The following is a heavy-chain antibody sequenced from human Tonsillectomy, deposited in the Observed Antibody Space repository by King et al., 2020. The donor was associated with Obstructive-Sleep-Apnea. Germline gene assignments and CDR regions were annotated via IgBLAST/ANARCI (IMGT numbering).Heavy chain of an antibody. J-gene: IGHJ4*02. CDR3: AGSIVGATLSKIDY. D-gene: IGHD1-26*01. CDR2: ISYDGSNK. Sequence: VQLVESGGGVVQPGRSLRLSCAASGFTFSSYAMHWGRQAPGKGLEGVAVISYDGSNKYYTDSGKGRFTISRDNSKNTLYLQRNSLTAEDTAVYYCAGSIVGATLSKIDYWGQGTLVTVSS. V-gene: IGHV3-30*04. CDR1: GFTFSSYA.